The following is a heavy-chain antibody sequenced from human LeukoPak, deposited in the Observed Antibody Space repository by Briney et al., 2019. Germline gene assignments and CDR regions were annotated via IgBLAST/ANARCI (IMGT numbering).Heavy chain of an antibody. J-gene: IGHJ4*02. CDR2: ISSSSSYI. Sequence: PGGSLRLSCAASGFSFINSAMSWVRQAPGKGLEWVSSISSSSSYIYYADSVKGRFTISRDNAKNSLYLQMNSLRAEDTAVYYCARERGAIMITFGGVTPFDYWGQGTLVTVSS. CDR3: ARERGAIMITFGGVTPFDY. D-gene: IGHD3-16*01. V-gene: IGHV3-21*01. CDR1: GFSFINSA.